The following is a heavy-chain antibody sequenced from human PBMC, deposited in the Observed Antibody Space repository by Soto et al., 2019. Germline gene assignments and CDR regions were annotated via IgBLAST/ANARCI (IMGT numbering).Heavy chain of an antibody. CDR1: GDTLKTFD. CDR3: ARFNFTRSGVNYYYYMDV. CDR2: ITTHNGNT. V-gene: IGHV1-18*04. D-gene: IGHD3-10*01. Sequence: QGQLVQSGAEVRRPGASVKVSCKASGDTLKTFDISWVRQAPGQGPEWMAWITTHNGNTNFAQKFQGRVASTADTSVATAFMELRNLRSDHAGVYFCARFNFTRSGVNYYYYMDVGGQGTMVTVSS. J-gene: IGHJ6*03.